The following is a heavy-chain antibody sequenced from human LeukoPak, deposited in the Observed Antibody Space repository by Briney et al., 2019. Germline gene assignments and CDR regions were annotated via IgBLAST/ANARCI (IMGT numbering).Heavy chain of an antibody. J-gene: IGHJ4*02. Sequence: GESLKISCKGSGYSFTSYWIGWVRQMPGKGLEWMGIIYPGDSDTRYSPSFQGQVTISADKSISTAYLQWNSLKASDTAMYYCARLYYYDSSGYPYYFDYWGQGTLVTVSS. CDR3: ARLYYYDSSGYPYYFDY. CDR2: IYPGDSDT. D-gene: IGHD3-22*01. CDR1: GYSFTSYW. V-gene: IGHV5-51*01.